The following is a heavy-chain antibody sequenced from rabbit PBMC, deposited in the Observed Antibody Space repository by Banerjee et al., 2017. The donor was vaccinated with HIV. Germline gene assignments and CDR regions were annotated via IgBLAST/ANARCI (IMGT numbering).Heavy chain of an antibody. Sequence: QSLEESGGGLVQPGGSLTLSCKASGFDFSSYHMSWVRQAPGKGLEWIGIIYAASGSAYYASWVHGRFTISKTSSTTVTLQMTSLTAADTATYFCARDDYAFGLWGQGTLVTVS. CDR1: GFDFSSYH. CDR2: IYAASGSA. V-gene: IGHV1S40*01. D-gene: IGHD2-1*01. CDR3: ARDDYAFGL. J-gene: IGHJ3*01.